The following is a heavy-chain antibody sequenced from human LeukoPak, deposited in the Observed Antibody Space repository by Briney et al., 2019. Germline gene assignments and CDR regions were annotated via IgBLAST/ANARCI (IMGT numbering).Heavy chain of an antibody. CDR2: INWNGGST. CDR3: AREGGSGSRYGWGYYYMDV. J-gene: IGHJ6*03. Sequence: PGGSLRLSCAASGFTFDDYGMSWVRQAPGKGLEWVSGINWNGGSTGYADPVKGRLTISRDNAKNSLYLQMNSLRAEDTALYYCAREGGSGSRYGWGYYYMDVWGKGTTVTVSS. CDR1: GFTFDDYG. D-gene: IGHD3-10*01. V-gene: IGHV3-20*04.